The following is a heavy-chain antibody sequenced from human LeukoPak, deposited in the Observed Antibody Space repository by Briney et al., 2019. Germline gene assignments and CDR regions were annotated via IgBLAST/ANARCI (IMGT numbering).Heavy chain of an antibody. V-gene: IGHV4-61*05. CDR3: ARHGYSSGWYYFDY. CDR1: HASISSSSYY. J-gene: IGHJ4*02. CDR2: IYYSGST. D-gene: IGHD6-19*01. Sequence: SETLSLTCTVSHASISSSSYYWSWIRQPPGKGLEWIGYIYYSGSTNYNPSLKSRVTISVDTSKNQFSLKLSSVTAADTAVYYCARHGYSSGWYYFDYWGQGTLVTVSS.